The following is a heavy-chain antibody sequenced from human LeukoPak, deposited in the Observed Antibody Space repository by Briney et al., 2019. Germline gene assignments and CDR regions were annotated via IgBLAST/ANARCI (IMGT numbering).Heavy chain of an antibody. D-gene: IGHD2/OR15-2a*01. Sequence: SETLSLTCAVYGGSFSGYYWSWIRQPPGKGLEWIGEINHSGSTNYNPSLKSRVTISVDTSKNQFSLKLSSVTAADTAVYYCARFYVSRGWFDPWGQGTLVTVSS. CDR3: ARFYVSRGWFDP. V-gene: IGHV4-34*01. CDR1: GGSFSGYY. J-gene: IGHJ5*02. CDR2: INHSGST.